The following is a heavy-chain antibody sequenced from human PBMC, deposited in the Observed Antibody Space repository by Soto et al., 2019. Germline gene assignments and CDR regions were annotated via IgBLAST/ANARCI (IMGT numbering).Heavy chain of an antibody. Sequence: GGSLRLSCAASGFIFGNYAMSWVRQAPGKGLEWVSGISGSGGTTYYADSVQGRFTISRDNSKNTLYLQMNSLRAEDTALYYCAKDGSHNFDYWGQGTLVTVSS. D-gene: IGHD1-26*01. CDR2: ISGSGGTT. V-gene: IGHV3-23*01. CDR1: GFIFGNYA. J-gene: IGHJ4*02. CDR3: AKDGSHNFDY.